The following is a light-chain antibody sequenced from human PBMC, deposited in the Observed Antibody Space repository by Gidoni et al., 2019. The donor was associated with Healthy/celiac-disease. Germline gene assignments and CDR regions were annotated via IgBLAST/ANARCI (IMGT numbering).Light chain of an antibody. CDR1: KLGDKY. J-gene: IGLJ2*01. CDR2: QDS. CDR3: QAWDSSTSVV. V-gene: IGLV3-1*01. Sequence: SYALTQPPSVSVSPGQTASITCTGDKLGDKYACWYQQKPGQSPVLGIYQDSKRPSGIPERFSGSNSGNTATLTISGTQAMDEADYYCQAWDSSTSVVFGGGTKLTVL.